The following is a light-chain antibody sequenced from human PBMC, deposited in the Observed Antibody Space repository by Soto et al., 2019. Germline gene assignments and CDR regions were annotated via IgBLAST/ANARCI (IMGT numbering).Light chain of an antibody. Sequence: QSVLTQPPSVSGAPGQRVTISCTGSSSNIGAGHDVHWYQHLPGTAPKLLIYGNTNRPSGVPDRFSGSKSGTSASLAITGLQAEDEADYYCQSYDRSLRVFGGGTKLTVL. CDR1: SSNIGAGHD. CDR2: GNT. CDR3: QSYDRSLRV. J-gene: IGLJ2*01. V-gene: IGLV1-40*01.